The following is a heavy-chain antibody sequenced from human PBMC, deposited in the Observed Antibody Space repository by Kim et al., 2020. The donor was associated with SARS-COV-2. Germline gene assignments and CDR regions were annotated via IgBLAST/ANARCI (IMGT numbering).Heavy chain of an antibody. V-gene: IGHV1-24*01. Sequence: TVNAQKFQGRVTMTEDTSTDTAYMELSSLRSEDTAVYYCATGPSVTTLDYWGQGTLVTVSS. CDR3: ATGPSVTTLDY. J-gene: IGHJ4*02. D-gene: IGHD4-17*01. CDR2: T.